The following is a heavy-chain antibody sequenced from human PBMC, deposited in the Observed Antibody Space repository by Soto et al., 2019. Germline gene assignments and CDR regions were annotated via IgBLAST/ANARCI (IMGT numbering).Heavy chain of an antibody. Sequence: SQTLRLPCTVSGGSISSNVYYWGWIRQPPGKGLEWIESIYYSGSGYSSPSLKRRVSVSIDTSKNQFSLKLNSVIAAGTAVHYCVTHTWFEALGHNGFDTWG. V-gene: IGHV4-39*01. CDR2: IYYSGSG. J-gene: IGHJ6*03. CDR1: GGSISSNVYY. CDR3: VTHTWFEALGHNGFDT. D-gene: IGHD3-10*01.